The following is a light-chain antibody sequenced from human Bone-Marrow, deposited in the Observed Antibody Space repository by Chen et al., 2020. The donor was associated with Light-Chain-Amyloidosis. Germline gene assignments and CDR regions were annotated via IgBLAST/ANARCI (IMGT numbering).Light chain of an antibody. CDR3: QQSYSMSSIT. J-gene: IGKJ5*01. V-gene: IGKV1-39*01. CDR2: AAS. Sequence: DIQMTQSPSSLSASVGDRVTITCRASQRISNDLNWYQQRPGKAPKLLIHAASTLQSGVPLRFSGSGSVTDFILTISSVQPEDFAIYYCQQSYSMSSITFGQGTRLEIK. CDR1: QRISND.